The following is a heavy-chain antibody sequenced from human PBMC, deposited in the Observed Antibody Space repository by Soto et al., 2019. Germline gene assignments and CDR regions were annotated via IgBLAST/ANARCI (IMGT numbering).Heavy chain of an antibody. Sequence: GASVKVSCKVSGYTLTELSMHWVRQAPGKGLEWMGGFDPEDGETIYAQKFQGRVTMTEDTSTDTAYMELSSLRSEDTAVYYCATTSTTSSGWYLQGSWFDPWGQGTLVTISS. D-gene: IGHD6-19*01. CDR3: ATTSTTSSGWYLQGSWFDP. CDR1: GYTLTELS. J-gene: IGHJ5*02. V-gene: IGHV1-24*01. CDR2: FDPEDGET.